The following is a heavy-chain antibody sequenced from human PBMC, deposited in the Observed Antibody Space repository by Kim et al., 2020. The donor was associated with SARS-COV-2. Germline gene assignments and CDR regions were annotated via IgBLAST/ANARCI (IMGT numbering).Heavy chain of an antibody. V-gene: IGHV3-11*05. J-gene: IGHJ4*02. D-gene: IGHD6-13*01. CDR3: ARVSLGSSSWYYFDY. Sequence: DSLKGRFTNSRDHAKNSLYLQMNSLRADDTAVYYCARVSLGSSSWYYFDYWGQGTLVTVSS.